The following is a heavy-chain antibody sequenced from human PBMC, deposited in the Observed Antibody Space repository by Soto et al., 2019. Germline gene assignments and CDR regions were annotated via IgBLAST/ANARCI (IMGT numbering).Heavy chain of an antibody. J-gene: IGHJ3*02. V-gene: IGHV1-8*01. CDR3: AKGSTSPDAFDI. Sequence: ASVKVSCKASGYTFTSYDINWVRQATGQGLEWMGWMNPNSGNTGYAQKFQGRVTMTRNTSISTAYMELSSLRSEDTAVYYCAKGSTSPDAFDIWGQGTMVTVSS. D-gene: IGHD2-2*01. CDR2: MNPNSGNT. CDR1: GYTFTSYD.